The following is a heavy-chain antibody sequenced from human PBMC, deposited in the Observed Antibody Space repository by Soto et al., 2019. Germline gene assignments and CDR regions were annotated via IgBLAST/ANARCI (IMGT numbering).Heavy chain of an antibody. Sequence: EVQLLESGGGLVQPGGSLRLSCAASGFTFSSYAMTWVRQAPGKGLEWVSGISGGRTYYADSVKGRFTISRDNSKNPLYLQINSLRAEDTAVSYCATDRLPHQLDGAWGQGTLVTVSS. J-gene: IGHJ5*02. CDR3: ATDRLPHQLDGA. CDR2: ISGGRT. V-gene: IGHV3-23*01. CDR1: GFTFSSYA. D-gene: IGHD1-1*01.